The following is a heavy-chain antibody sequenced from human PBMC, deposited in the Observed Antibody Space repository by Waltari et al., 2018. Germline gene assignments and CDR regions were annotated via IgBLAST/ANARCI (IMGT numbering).Heavy chain of an antibody. CDR1: GGSISSNYN. CDR3: GRIAFGDDGGYFQH. D-gene: IGHD4-17*01. Sequence: QLQLQESGPGLVKPSETLSLTCTVSGGSISSNYNWGWSRQPPGKGLEWMGNMHYRGSTFYNPSLKSRVTISLDTSKNQFSLRLSSVGAADTAVYFCGRIAFGDDGGYFQHWGQGTLVTVSS. V-gene: IGHV4-39*01. CDR2: MHYRGST. J-gene: IGHJ1*01.